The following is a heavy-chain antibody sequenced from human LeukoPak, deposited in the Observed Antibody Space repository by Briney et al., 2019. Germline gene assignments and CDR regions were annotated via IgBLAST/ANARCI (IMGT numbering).Heavy chain of an antibody. CDR1: GFTFSSYG. CDR2: LTYDGTNK. J-gene: IGHJ4*02. V-gene: IGHV3-30*02. CDR3: GKDWRDWAEYYGSSGLDY. Sequence: GGSLRLSCTASGFTFSSYGMHWVRQAPGKGLDWVAFLTYDGTNKYYADSVRGRFTISRDNSKNTVDLQMNSLRDEDTAVYYCGKDWRDWAEYYGSSGLDYWGQGTLVTVSS. D-gene: IGHD3-22*01.